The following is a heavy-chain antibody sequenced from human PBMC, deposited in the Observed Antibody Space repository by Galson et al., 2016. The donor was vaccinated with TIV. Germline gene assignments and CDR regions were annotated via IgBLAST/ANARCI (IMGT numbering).Heavy chain of an antibody. D-gene: IGHD3-22*01. CDR3: ARGSGCHYLGWFDP. CDR2: IIGIFGTT. Sequence: SVKVSCKASGGTFSSYAISWVRQAPGQGLEWMGGIIGIFGTTNYAQKFQGRVTITADEFMNTAYMEMSSLTSDDTAVYYCARGSGCHYLGWFDPWGQGTLVTVSS. J-gene: IGHJ5*02. V-gene: IGHV1-69*13. CDR1: GGTFSSYA.